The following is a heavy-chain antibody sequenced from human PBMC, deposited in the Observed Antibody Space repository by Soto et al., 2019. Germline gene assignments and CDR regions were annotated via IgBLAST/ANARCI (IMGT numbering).Heavy chain of an antibody. CDR1: GGTFSSYA. D-gene: IGHD2-15*01. CDR3: AGDYGGNLYNFDY. CDR2: FIPNFGTA. J-gene: IGHJ4*02. Sequence: SLKVSCMASGGTFSSYAISWVREAPGHGLEGMGGFIPNFGTANYAQKIQGRVTITAAESTSTAYMELSSLRSEDTAVYYGAGDYGGNLYNFDYWGQGTLVTVSS. V-gene: IGHV1-69*13.